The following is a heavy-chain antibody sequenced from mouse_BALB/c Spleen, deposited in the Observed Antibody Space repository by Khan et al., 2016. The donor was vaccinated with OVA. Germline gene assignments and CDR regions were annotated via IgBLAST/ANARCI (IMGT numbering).Heavy chain of an antibody. Sequence: VQLQQSGTVLARPGASVKMSCRASGYNFTSYWIHWVKQRPGQGLEWIVAIYPAISDTRYNQKFNGKAKLTAVTSASTAYMELSSLTNEDSAFYYCTRSFDSYYFDYWGQGTTLTVSS. CDR2: IYPAISDT. V-gene: IGHV1-5*01. CDR3: TRSFDSYYFDY. D-gene: IGHD1-2*01. CDR1: GYNFTSYW. J-gene: IGHJ2*01.